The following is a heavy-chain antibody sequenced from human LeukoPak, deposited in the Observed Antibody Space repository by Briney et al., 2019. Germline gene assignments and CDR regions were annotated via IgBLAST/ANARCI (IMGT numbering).Heavy chain of an antibody. CDR2: ISGSGGST. CDR3: AKGPAAIGWFDP. J-gene: IGHJ5*02. Sequence: GGSLRLSCAASGFTFSSYAMSWVRQAPGEGLEWVSAISGSGGSTYYADSVKGRFTISRDNSKNTLYLQMNSLRAEDTAVYYCAKGPAAIGWFDPWGQGTLVTVSS. CDR1: GFTFSSYA. V-gene: IGHV3-23*01. D-gene: IGHD2-2*02.